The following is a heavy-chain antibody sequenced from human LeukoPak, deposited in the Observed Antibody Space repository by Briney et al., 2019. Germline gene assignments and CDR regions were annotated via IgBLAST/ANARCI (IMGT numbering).Heavy chain of an antibody. Sequence: SETLSLTCAVYGGSFSGYYWTWIRQPPGKGLEWIGEIIDTGSTKYNSSLKSRVTISVDTSKNQFSLSLDSVTAADTAVYYCARGLASGYLPIPFDYWGQGTLVTVSS. CDR3: ARGLASGYLPIPFDY. CDR1: GGSFSGYY. J-gene: IGHJ4*02. D-gene: IGHD3-3*01. CDR2: IIDTGST. V-gene: IGHV4-34*12.